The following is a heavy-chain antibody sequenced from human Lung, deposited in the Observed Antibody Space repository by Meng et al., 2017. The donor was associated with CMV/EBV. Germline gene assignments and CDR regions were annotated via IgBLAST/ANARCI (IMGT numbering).Heavy chain of an antibody. CDR1: GFTFRNYG. CDR2: IWSNGGTK. D-gene: IGHD6-13*01. CDR3: ARDSISWYFDY. Sequence: GGSLRLXCTASGFTFRNYGVHWVRQVPGKGLEWVAFIWSNGGTKFYADSVDGRFTISRDNSRNVVYLQMDSLRPGDTAIYYCARDSISWYFDYWGPGALVTVSS. V-gene: IGHV3-30*02. J-gene: IGHJ4*01.